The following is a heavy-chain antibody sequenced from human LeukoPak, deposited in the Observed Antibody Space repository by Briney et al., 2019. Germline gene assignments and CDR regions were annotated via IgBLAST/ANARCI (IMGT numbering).Heavy chain of an antibody. J-gene: IGHJ4*02. D-gene: IGHD6-13*01. Sequence: PGGSLRLSCAASGFTLSSYWMHWVRHAPGKGLMWVSRIDGDGSRTSYADSVKGRFTISRDDAKNTLYLQMNSLRVEDTAMYFCARDNLDSSWYGKIDYWGQGTLVTVSS. CDR1: GFTLSSYW. CDR2: IDGDGSRT. CDR3: ARDNLDSSWYGKIDY. V-gene: IGHV3-74*01.